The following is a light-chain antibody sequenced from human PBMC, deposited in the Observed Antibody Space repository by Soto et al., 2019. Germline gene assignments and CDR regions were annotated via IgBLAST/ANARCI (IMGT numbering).Light chain of an antibody. J-gene: IGKJ1*01. Sequence: DIVMTQSPDSLAVSLGERATINCKSSQRVLYSSNNKNYLAWYQQKPGQPPQMLIYWASTRESGVPDRFSGSGSGTDFTLTISRLQAEDVAVYYCQQYNRPPWTFGQGTKVEIK. CDR1: QRVLYSSNNKNY. V-gene: IGKV4-1*01. CDR2: WAS. CDR3: QQYNRPPWT.